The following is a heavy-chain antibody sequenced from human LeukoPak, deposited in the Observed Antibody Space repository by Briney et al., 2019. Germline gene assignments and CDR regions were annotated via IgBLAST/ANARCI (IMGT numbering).Heavy chain of an antibody. D-gene: IGHD5-24*01. CDR2: INHSGST. CDR3: ARLARDVYYYYYYMDV. Sequence: PSETLSLTCAVYGGSFSGYYWSWIRQPPGKGLEWIGEINHSGSTNYNPSLKSRVTISVDTSKNQFSLKLSSVTAADTAVYYCARLARDVYYYYYYMDVWGKGTTVTVSS. V-gene: IGHV4-34*01. CDR1: GGSFSGYY. J-gene: IGHJ6*03.